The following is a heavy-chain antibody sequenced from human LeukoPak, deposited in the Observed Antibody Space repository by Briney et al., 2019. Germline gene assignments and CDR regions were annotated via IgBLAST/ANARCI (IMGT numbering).Heavy chain of an antibody. CDR1: GYSSISGDY. J-gene: IGHJ3*01. V-gene: IGHV4-38-2*02. D-gene: IGHD3-22*01. CDR3: ARMGVSYYYDTSTSSPPPFDV. CDR2: IFHSGSI. Sequence: PSETLSLTCTVSGYSSISGDYWGWIRQSPGKGLEWIATIFHSGSIYYSPSLKSRVTLSVATSKNQFCLKLNSVNAADTAVYYCARMGVSYYYDTSTSSPPPFDVWGQGTVVTVSS.